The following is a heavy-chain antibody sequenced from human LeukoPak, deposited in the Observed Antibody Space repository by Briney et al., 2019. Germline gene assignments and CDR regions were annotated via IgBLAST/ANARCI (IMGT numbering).Heavy chain of an antibody. Sequence: GRSLRLSCAASGFTFSSYGIHWVRQAPGKGLEWVAVIWHDGSNQYYSDSVKGRFTISRDNSKDTLSLQMNSLRAEDTAVYYCAKLSWDGRGTFYWGQGTLVTVSS. V-gene: IGHV3-33*03. D-gene: IGHD2-15*01. CDR1: GFTFSSYG. CDR2: IWHDGSNQ. J-gene: IGHJ4*02. CDR3: AKLSWDGRGTFY.